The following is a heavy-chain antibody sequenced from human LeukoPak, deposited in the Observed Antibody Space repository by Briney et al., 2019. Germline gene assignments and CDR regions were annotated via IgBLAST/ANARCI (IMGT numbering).Heavy chain of an antibody. V-gene: IGHV1-3*01. CDR3: ARGAAAGKGDWFDP. J-gene: IGHJ5*02. CDR1: GYTFTSYA. Sequence: ASVKVSRKASGYTFTSYAMHWVRQAPGQRLEWVGWINVCNCNTKYSHKYQGRVTIARDTSESTAYMELSSMRSEDTAVYYCARGAAAGKGDWFDPWGQGTLVTVSS. D-gene: IGHD6-13*01. CDR2: INVCNCNT.